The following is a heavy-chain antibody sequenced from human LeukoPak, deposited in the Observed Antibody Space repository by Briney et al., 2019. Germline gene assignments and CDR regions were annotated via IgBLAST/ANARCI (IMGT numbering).Heavy chain of an antibody. CDR3: AGTLRRFLEWSYFDY. CDR1: GYSFISYG. Sequence: ASVKVSRKASGYSFISYGISWVRQAPGQGLEWMGWISVYNGNTKYAQKFQGRVTMTTDTSTNTAYMELRSLRSDDTAVYYCAGTLRRFLEWSYFDYWGQGTLVTVSS. D-gene: IGHD3-3*01. V-gene: IGHV1-18*01. J-gene: IGHJ4*02. CDR2: ISVYNGNT.